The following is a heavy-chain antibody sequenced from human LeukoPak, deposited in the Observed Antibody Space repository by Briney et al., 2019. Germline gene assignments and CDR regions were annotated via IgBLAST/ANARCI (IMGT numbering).Heavy chain of an antibody. J-gene: IGHJ4*02. V-gene: IGHV3-21*05. CDR3: ARVIGSYGDSAY. Sequence: PGGSLRLSCAASGFTFSSYSINWVRQAPGKGMEWVSYISSTSSDIYYADSVKGRFTISRDNAKNSLYLQMNSLRAEDTAVYYCARVIGSYGDSAYWGQGTLVTVSS. CDR1: GFTFSSYS. CDR2: ISSTSSDI. D-gene: IGHD3-16*01.